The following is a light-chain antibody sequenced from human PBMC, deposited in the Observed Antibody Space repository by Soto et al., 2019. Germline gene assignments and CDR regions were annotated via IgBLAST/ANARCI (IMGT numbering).Light chain of an antibody. V-gene: IGKV1-6*01. CDR2: DAS. CDR3: LQVYDYPRT. Sequence: AIQMTQSPPSLSASVGDRVIITCRASQDIRNNLGWYQQKPGKAPNLLIYDASRLQSGVPSRFSGSGSGTDFTLTISGLQPDDFATYYCLQVYDYPRTFGQGTKVDI. CDR1: QDIRNN. J-gene: IGKJ1*01.